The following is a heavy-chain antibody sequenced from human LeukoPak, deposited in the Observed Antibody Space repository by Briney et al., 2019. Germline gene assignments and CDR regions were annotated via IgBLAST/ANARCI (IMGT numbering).Heavy chain of an antibody. CDR2: IKSKTDGGTT. CDR1: GFTFSNAW. D-gene: IGHD3-22*01. Sequence: GGSLRLSCVVSGFTFSNAWMSWVRQAPGKGLEWVGRIKSKTDGGTTDYAAPVKGRFTISRDDSKNTLYLQMNSLKTEDTAVYYCTRRHNYDSSGYYYVRDAFDIWGQGTMVTVSS. J-gene: IGHJ3*02. V-gene: IGHV3-15*01. CDR3: TRRHNYDSSGYYYVRDAFDI.